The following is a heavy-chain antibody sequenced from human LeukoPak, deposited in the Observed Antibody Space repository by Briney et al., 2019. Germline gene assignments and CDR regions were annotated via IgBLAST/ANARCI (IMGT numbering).Heavy chain of an antibody. CDR2: ISSSGSTI. D-gene: IGHD2-8*01. CDR1: GFTFSRYN. Sequence: QTGGSLRLSCAASGFTFSRYNMNWVRQPPGKGLEWVSYISSSGSTINYADSVKGRFTISRDNAKNSLYLQMNSLTAEDTAVYYCARDLGNGDYFDYWGQGTLVTVSS. J-gene: IGHJ4*02. V-gene: IGHV3-48*01. CDR3: ARDLGNGDYFDY.